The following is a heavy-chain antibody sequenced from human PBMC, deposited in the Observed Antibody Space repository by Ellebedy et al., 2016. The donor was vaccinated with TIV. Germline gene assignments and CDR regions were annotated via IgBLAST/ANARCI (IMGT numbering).Heavy chain of an antibody. Sequence: MPSETLSLTCTVSGGSFSGYFWSWLRQPPGQGLQWIAYVHPTGTTNFLPSLKSRVTISLDTSKNQFSLRLTSVTAADTAVYYCARLRHYGGDSVWFFDLWGRGTLVTVSS. CDR3: ARLRHYGGDSVWFFDL. CDR1: GGSFSGYF. J-gene: IGHJ2*01. D-gene: IGHD4-23*01. CDR2: VHPTGTT. V-gene: IGHV4-59*08.